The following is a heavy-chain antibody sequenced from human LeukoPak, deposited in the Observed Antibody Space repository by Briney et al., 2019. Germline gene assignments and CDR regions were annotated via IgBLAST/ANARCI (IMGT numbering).Heavy chain of an antibody. D-gene: IGHD2-2*01. V-gene: IGHV4-59*06. Sequence: SETLSLTCTVSGDSTSNFYWNWIRQHPGKGLEWIGYIYYSGSTYYNPSLKSRVTISVDTSKNQFSLKLSSVTAADTAVYYCARALGYCSSTSCYPYYYYYGMDVWGQGTTVTVSS. CDR1: GDSTSNFY. J-gene: IGHJ6*02. CDR2: IYYSGST. CDR3: ARALGYCSSTSCYPYYYYYGMDV.